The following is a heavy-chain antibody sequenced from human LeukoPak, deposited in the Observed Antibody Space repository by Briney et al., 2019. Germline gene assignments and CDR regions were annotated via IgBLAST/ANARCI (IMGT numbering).Heavy chain of an antibody. D-gene: IGHD2-2*01. V-gene: IGHV3-21*01. CDR3: ARAPTVLVGYCSSSSCQADY. CDR2: IDPSSTYI. J-gene: IGHJ4*02. Sequence: GGSLRLSCAAPGFTFSSYTMNWVRQAPGKGLEWVSAIDPSSTYIYYADSVKGRFTISRDNAENSLYLQMNSLRVEDTAVYYCARAPTVLVGYCSSSSCQADYWGQGTLVTVSS. CDR1: GFTFSSYT.